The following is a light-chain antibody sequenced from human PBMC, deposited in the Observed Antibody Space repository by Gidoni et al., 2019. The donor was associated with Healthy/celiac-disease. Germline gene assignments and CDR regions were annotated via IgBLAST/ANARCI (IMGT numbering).Light chain of an antibody. CDR1: QSVSSN. CDR2: GAS. J-gene: IGKJ3*01. CDR3: QQYNNWPLRFN. Sequence: EIVMTQSPATLSVSPGERATLSCRASQSVSSNLAWYQQKPGQAPRLLIYGASTRATGISARFSGSGSGTEFTLTISSLQSEDFAVYYCQQYNNWPLRFNFGPGTKVDIK. V-gene: IGKV3-15*01.